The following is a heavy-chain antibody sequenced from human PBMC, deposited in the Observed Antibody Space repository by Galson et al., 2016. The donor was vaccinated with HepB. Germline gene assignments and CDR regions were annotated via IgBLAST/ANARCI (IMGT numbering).Heavy chain of an antibody. V-gene: IGHV3-15*01. CDR1: GFTFSNAW. CDR2: FRSKSQGGTT. CDR3: ATSRVFVSSADAFDI. Sequence: SLRLSCAASGFTFSNAWVSWVRQAPGKGLEWVGLFRSKSQGGTTDYNAPVKGRFTISRDDSKNMLDLQMKSLKTEDTAVYYCATSRVFVSSADAFDIWGHGTMVTVS. J-gene: IGHJ3*02. D-gene: IGHD2-21*01.